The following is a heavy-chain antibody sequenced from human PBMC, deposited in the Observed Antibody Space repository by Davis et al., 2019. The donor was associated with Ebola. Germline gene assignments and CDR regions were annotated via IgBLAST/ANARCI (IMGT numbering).Heavy chain of an antibody. V-gene: IGHV3-33*01. CDR2: IWYDGSNK. CDR3: AREDSDFWSGYYDY. D-gene: IGHD3-3*01. CDR1: GFTFSSYG. J-gene: IGHJ4*02. Sequence: PGGSLRLSCAASGFTFSSYGMHWVRQAPGKGLEWVAVIWYDGSNKYYADSVKGRFTISRDNSKNTLYLQMNSLRAEETAVYYCAREDSDFWSGYYDYWGQGTLVTVSS.